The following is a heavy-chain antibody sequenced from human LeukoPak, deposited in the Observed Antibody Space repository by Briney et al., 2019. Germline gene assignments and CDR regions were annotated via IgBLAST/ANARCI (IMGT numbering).Heavy chain of an antibody. CDR2: INHSGST. CDR1: GGSFSGYY. V-gene: IGHV4-34*01. D-gene: IGHD3-22*01. J-gene: IGHJ4*02. Sequence: PSETLSPTCAVYGGSFSGYYWSWIRQPPGKGLEWIGEINHSGSTNYNPSLKSRVTISVDTSKKQFSLKLSSVTAADTAVYYCVTYYFDSSGPKKDYWGQGTLVTVSS. CDR3: VTYYFDSSGPKKDY.